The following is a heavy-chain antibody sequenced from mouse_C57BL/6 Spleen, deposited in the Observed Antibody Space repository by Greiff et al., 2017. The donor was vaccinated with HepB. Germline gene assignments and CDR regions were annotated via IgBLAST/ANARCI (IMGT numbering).Heavy chain of an antibody. CDR3: ARLRLGTGSFDY. V-gene: IGHV1-80*01. J-gene: IGHJ2*01. Sequence: QVQLQQSGAELVKPGASVKISCKASGYAFSSYWMNWVKQRPGKGLEWIGQIYPGDGDTNYNGKFKGKATLTADKSSSTAYMQLSSLTSEDSAVYFCARLRLGTGSFDYWGQGTTLTVSS. D-gene: IGHD4-1*01. CDR2: IYPGDGDT. CDR1: GYAFSSYW.